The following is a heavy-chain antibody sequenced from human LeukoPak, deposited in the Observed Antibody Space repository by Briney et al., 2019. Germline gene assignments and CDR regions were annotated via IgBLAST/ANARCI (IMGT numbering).Heavy chain of an antibody. CDR2: IRYDGSNK. J-gene: IGHJ4*02. Sequence: GGSLRLSCAASGFTFSSYGMHWVRQAPGKGLEWVAFIRYDGSNKYYADSVKGRFTISRDNSKNTLYLQMNSLRAEDTAVYYCAREYGDYGRRGSGYFDYWGQGTLVTVSS. D-gene: IGHD4-17*01. V-gene: IGHV3-30*02. CDR1: GFTFSSYG. CDR3: AREYGDYGRRGSGYFDY.